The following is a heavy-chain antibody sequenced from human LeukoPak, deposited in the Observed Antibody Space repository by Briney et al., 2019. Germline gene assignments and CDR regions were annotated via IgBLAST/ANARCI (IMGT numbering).Heavy chain of an antibody. CDR3: ARVNPLMAPGAFDI. D-gene: IGHD2-8*01. CDR1: EFTLSSYW. J-gene: IGHJ3*02. Sequence: GGSLRLSCAASEFTLSSYWMAWVRQAPGKGLAWVANIKQDGSEKYYVDSVKGRFTISRDNARNSLYLQINNLRAEDTAIFYCARVNPLMAPGAFDIWGQGTMVAVSS. CDR2: IKQDGSEK. V-gene: IGHV3-7*01.